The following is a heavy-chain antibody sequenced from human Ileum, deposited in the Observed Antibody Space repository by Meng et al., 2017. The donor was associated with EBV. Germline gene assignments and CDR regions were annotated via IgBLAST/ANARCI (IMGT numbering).Heavy chain of an antibody. V-gene: IGHV4-4*02. CDR1: GASIRRSNW. CDR2: IYHSGST. Sequence: QRQESRPGLCNTSGPSSVTGAVSGASIRRSNWWSWVRQPPGKGLVWIGEIYHSGSTNYNPSLHSRVTISVDKSKNQFSLKLSSVTAADTAVYYCAREVAAAGGFDYWGQGTLVTVSS. J-gene: IGHJ4*02. D-gene: IGHD6-13*01. CDR3: AREVAAAGGFDY.